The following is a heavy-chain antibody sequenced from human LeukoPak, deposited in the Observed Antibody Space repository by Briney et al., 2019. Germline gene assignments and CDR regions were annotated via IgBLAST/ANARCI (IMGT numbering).Heavy chain of an antibody. D-gene: IGHD3-10*01. CDR2: ICGSGDST. Sequence: GGSLRLSCAASGFTFSSYAMSWVRQAPGKGLEWVSTICGSGDSTYYADSVKGRFTISRDNSKNTLYLQMNSLRAEDTAIYYCAKGSVADYYAGVYYFDYWGQGTLVTVSS. CDR3: AKGSVADYYAGVYYFDY. CDR1: GFTFSSYA. J-gene: IGHJ4*02. V-gene: IGHV3-23*01.